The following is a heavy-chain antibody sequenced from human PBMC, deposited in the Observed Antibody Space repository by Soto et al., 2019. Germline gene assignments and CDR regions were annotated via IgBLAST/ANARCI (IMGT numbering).Heavy chain of an antibody. V-gene: IGHV3-33*01. CDR2: IWYDGSNK. D-gene: IGHD3-22*01. CDR1: GFTFSSYG. Sequence: QVQLVESGGGVVQPGRSLRLSCAASGFTFSSYGMHWVRQAPGKGLEWVAVIWYDGSNKYYADSVKGRFTISRDNSKNTLYLQMNSLRAEDTAVYYCARDALNYYDSSGYCFDYWSQGTLVTVSS. CDR3: ARDALNYYDSSGYCFDY. J-gene: IGHJ4*02.